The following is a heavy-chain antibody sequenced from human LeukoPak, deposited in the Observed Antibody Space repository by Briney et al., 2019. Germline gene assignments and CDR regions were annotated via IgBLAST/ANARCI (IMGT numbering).Heavy chain of an antibody. J-gene: IGHJ3*02. Sequence: GASVKVSCKASGYTFTGYYMHWVRQAPGQGLEWMGWINPNSGGTNYAQKFQGRVTMTRDTSISTAYMELSRLRSDDTAVYYCARGGYVGGRRDAFDIWGQGTMVTVSS. CDR1: GYTFTGYY. CDR2: INPNSGGT. CDR3: ARGGYVGGRRDAFDI. D-gene: IGHD3-16*01. V-gene: IGHV1-2*02.